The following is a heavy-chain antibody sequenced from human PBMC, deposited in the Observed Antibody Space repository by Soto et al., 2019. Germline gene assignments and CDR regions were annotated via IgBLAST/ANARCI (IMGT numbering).Heavy chain of an antibody. D-gene: IGHD4-17*01. CDR2: ISGSGGST. J-gene: IGHJ2*01. CDR1: GFTFSSYA. Sequence: EVQLLESGGGLVQPGGSLRLSCAASGFTFSSYAMNWVRQAPGKGLEWVSVISGSGGSTYYADAVKGRFTVSRDNSKNTLYLQMNSLRAEDTAVYYCAKRTVGWYFDLWGRGTLVTVSS. CDR3: AKRTVGWYFDL. V-gene: IGHV3-23*01.